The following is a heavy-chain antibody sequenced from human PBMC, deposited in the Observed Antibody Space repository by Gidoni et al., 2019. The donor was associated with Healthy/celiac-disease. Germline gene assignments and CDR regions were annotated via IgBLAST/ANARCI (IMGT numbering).Heavy chain of an antibody. J-gene: IGHJ6*02. V-gene: IGHV1-69*01. CDR3: ARYQVWGSYPHLYYYYGMDV. D-gene: IGHD3-16*02. CDR2: IIPIFGTA. CDR1: GRTVSSYS. Sequence: QGQLVQSGAEVKKPVSSVKVSCKDSGRTVSSYSISRVRQAPGQWLEWRGGIIPIFGTANYAQKFQGRVTITADESTSTAYMELSSLRSEDTAVYYCARYQVWGSYPHLYYYYGMDVWGQGTTVTVSS.